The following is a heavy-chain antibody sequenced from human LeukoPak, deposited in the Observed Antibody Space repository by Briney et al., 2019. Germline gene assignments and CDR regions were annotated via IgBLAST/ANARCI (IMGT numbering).Heavy chain of an antibody. CDR2: IYYSGST. D-gene: IGHD6-19*01. CDR1: GGSISSGGYY. V-gene: IGHV4-31*03. Sequence: PSETLSLTCTVSGGSISSGGYYWSWIRQHPGKGLEWIGYIYYSGSTYYNPSLKSRVTISVDTSKNQFSLKLSSVTAADTAVYYCARGRSIAVAARTPRYFDYWGQGTLVTVSS. CDR3: ARGRSIAVAARTPRYFDY. J-gene: IGHJ4*02.